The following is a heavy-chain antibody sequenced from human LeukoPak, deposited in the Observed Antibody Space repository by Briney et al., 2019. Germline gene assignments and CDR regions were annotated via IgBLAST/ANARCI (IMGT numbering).Heavy chain of an antibody. CDR3: ARARYCSGGSCYSP. D-gene: IGHD2-15*01. Sequence: PSETLSLTCAVCGGSFSNYYWGWIRQPPGKGLEWIGSIYHSGSTYYNPSLKSRVTISVDTSKNQFSLKLSSVTAADTAVYYCARARYCSGGSCYSPWGQGTLVTVSS. V-gene: IGHV4-34*01. CDR1: GGSFSNYY. CDR2: IYHSGST. J-gene: IGHJ5*02.